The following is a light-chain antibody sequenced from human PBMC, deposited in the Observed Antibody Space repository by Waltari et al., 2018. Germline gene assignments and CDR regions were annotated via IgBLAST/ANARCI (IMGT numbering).Light chain of an antibody. CDR3: QQYGSSVMYT. J-gene: IGKJ2*01. Sequence: VLTQSPGTLSLSPGESATLSCRASQSITKRYFAWYQQKPGQAPRLLIYGASSRAAGVPDRFSGSGSGTDFTLTISRLEPEDFAVYYCQQYGSSVMYTFGQGTKLEIK. V-gene: IGKV3-20*01. CDR2: GAS. CDR1: QSITKRY.